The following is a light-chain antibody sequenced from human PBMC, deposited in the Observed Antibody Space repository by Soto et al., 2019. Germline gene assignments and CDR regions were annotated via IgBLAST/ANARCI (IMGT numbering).Light chain of an antibody. CDR1: PSVSTY. CDR2: SAF. V-gene: IGKV1-39*01. Sequence: DIQMTQSPSSLSASVGDRVTITCRASPSVSTYLNWYQQKPGKAPKLLIYSAFSLHSGVPSRFSGSGSGTDFTLTISNLQPEDFATHYCQQSYSTPWTFGQGTKVDIK. J-gene: IGKJ1*01. CDR3: QQSYSTPWT.